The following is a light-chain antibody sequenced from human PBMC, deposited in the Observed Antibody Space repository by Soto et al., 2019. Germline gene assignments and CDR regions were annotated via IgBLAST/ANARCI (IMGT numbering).Light chain of an antibody. Sequence: EIVLTQSPGTLSLSPGERATLSCRASQTITTLAWYQRKPGQAPRLLIYRVSSRATGVPDRFSGSGSGTDYTLTISRLEPEDLAVYYCQQYGNLPLTFGGGTRWIS. CDR2: RVS. V-gene: IGKV3-20*01. CDR1: QTITT. J-gene: IGKJ4*01. CDR3: QQYGNLPLT.